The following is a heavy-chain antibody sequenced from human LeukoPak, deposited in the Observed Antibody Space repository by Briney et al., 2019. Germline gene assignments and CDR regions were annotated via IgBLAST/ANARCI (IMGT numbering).Heavy chain of an antibody. CDR1: GGSISSYY. D-gene: IGHD2-15*01. Sequence: SETLSLTCSVSGGSISSYYWSWIRQPAGKGLEWIGRIYPSGSTNYNPSLKSRVTTSVDTPKNQFSLKLSSVTAADTAVYYCARTSPRAATFDSWGQGTLVTVSS. CDR3: ARTSPRAATFDS. J-gene: IGHJ4*02. V-gene: IGHV4-4*07. CDR2: IYPSGST.